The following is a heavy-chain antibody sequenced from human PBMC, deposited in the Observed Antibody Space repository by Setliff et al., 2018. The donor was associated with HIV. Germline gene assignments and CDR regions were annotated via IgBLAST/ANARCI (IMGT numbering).Heavy chain of an antibody. J-gene: IGHJ6*03. CDR2: IIPVFGKV. Sequence: SVKVSCKASGYTFNNYGISWVRQAPGQGLEWMGGIIPVFGKVEYAQRFQGRVKITADKSTTTSYMELSSLRSEDTAVYYCARARDNGDYYYYSYMDVWGKGTTVTVSS. CDR3: ARARDNGDYYYYSYMDV. V-gene: IGHV1-69*06. CDR1: GYTFNNYG. D-gene: IGHD2-8*01.